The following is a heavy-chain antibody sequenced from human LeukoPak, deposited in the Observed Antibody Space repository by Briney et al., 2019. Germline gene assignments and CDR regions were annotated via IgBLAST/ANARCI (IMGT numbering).Heavy chain of an antibody. CDR2: ISSSSYI. CDR3: ARGSGYYASPFDY. J-gene: IGHJ4*02. CDR1: GFTFSSYS. V-gene: IGHV3-21*01. D-gene: IGHD3-3*01. Sequence: SGGSLRLSCVASGFTFSSYSMNWVRQAPGKGLEWVSSISSSSYIYYADSVKGRFTISRDNAKNSLYLQMNSLRAEDTAVYYCARGSGYYASPFDYWGQGTLVTVSS.